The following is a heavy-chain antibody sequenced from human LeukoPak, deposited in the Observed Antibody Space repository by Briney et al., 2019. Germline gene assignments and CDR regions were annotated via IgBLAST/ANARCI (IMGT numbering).Heavy chain of an antibody. J-gene: IGHJ4*02. D-gene: IGHD3-22*01. CDR1: GGSISSSSYY. CDR2: IYYSGST. CDR3: ASWGDSSGYFDY. Sequence: PSETLSLTCTVSGGSISSSSYYWGWIRQPPGKGLEWIGSIYYSGSTNYNPSLKSRVTISVDTSKNQFSLKLSSVTAADTAVYYCASWGDSSGYFDYWGQGTLVTVSS. V-gene: IGHV4-39*07.